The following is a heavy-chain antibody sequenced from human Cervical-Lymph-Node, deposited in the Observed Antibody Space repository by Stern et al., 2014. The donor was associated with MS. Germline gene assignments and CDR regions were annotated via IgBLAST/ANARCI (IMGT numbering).Heavy chain of an antibody. CDR2: IRSRSNNYAT. CDR1: GFMFSGSA. J-gene: IGHJ4*02. CDR3: TRAEAVAVDY. Sequence: VQLLQSGGGLVQPGGSLKLSCAASGFMFSGSAIHWVRQASGKGLEWVGRIRSRSNNYATAYAASVKGRLTVSRADSKNTADLQMNSLKAEDTAVYYCTRAEAVAVDYWGQGTLVTVSS. D-gene: IGHD6-19*01. V-gene: IGHV3-73*01.